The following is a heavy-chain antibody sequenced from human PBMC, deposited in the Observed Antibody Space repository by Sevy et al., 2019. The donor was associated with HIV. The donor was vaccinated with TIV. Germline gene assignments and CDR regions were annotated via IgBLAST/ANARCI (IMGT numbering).Heavy chain of an antibody. CDR1: GFTFSSYG. J-gene: IGHJ3*02. D-gene: IGHD3-3*01. CDR3: ARESSRCITIFGVVRGGFDI. V-gene: IGHV3-33*01. CDR2: IWYDGSNK. Sequence: GGSLRLSCAASGFTFSSYGMHWVRQAPGKGLEWVAVIWYDGSNKYYADSVKGRFTISRDNSKNTLYLQMNSLRAEDTAVYYCARESSRCITIFGVVRGGFDIWGQGTMVTVSS.